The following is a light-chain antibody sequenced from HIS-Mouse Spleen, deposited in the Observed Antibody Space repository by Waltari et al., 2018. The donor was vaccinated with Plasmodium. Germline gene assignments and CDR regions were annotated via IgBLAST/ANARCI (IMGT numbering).Light chain of an antibody. J-gene: IGLJ3*02. CDR2: EDS. Sequence: SYELTQPPSASVSPGQTARITCSGAALPTKSDYWYQQKSGQAPVLVIYEDSKRPSGIPERFSGSSSGTMATLTISGAQVEDEADYYCYSTDSSGNHRVFGGGTKLTVL. V-gene: IGLV3-10*01. CDR1: ALPTKS. CDR3: YSTDSSGNHRV.